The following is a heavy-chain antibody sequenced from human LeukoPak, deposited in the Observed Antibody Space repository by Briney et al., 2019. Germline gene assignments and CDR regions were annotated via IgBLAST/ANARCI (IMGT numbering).Heavy chain of an antibody. Sequence: PGGSLRLSCAASGFTFSDSDMEWVRQAPGKGLEWVSSITPSATYIYYADSVRGRFTVSRDDAKNSLYLQMSSLTAEDTALYYCARNLNSPIAVAGTDYWGQGTLVIVSS. CDR1: GFTFSDSD. J-gene: IGHJ4*02. D-gene: IGHD6-19*01. V-gene: IGHV3-21*01. CDR3: ARNLNSPIAVAGTDY. CDR2: ITPSATYI.